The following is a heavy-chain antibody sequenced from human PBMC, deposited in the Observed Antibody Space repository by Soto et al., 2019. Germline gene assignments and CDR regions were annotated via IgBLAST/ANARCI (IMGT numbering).Heavy chain of an antibody. CDR1: GGTFSSYA. J-gene: IGHJ4*02. V-gene: IGHV1-69*01. D-gene: IGHD2-15*01. CDR2: IIPIFGTA. Sequence: QVQLVQSGAEVKKPGSSVKVSCKASGGTFSSYAISWVRQAPGQGLEWMGGIIPIFGTANYAQKFQGRVTITADESTRTAYMELSSLRSEDTAVYYCASPNPRGGRAYYFDYWGQGTLVTVSS. CDR3: ASPNPRGGRAYYFDY.